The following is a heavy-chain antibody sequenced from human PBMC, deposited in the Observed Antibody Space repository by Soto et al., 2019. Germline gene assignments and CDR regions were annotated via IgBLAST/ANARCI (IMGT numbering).Heavy chain of an antibody. V-gene: IGHV1-69*06. D-gene: IGHD3-16*01. Sequence: QEQLVQSGAEVKKPGSSVKVSCRASGGTFSNYAITWVRQAPGRGLEWVGGIIPIFGTVVYAQNLQGRVTITADNSTRMAYMELSSLRSDDTAVYYCAKFDPLGELLWSDPWGQGTLVTVSS. CDR3: AKFDPLGELLWSDP. J-gene: IGHJ5*02. CDR1: GGTFSNYA. CDR2: IIPIFGTV.